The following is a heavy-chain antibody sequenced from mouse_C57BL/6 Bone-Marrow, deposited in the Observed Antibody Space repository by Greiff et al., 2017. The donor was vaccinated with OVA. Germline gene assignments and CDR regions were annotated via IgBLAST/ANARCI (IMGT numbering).Heavy chain of an antibody. Sequence: QVQLQQPGADLVKPGASVKVSCKASGYTFTSYWMHWVKQRPGQGLEWIGRIHPSDSDTNYNQKFKGKATLTVDKFSSPAYLQLSSLTSEDSAVYYCAITTIYYDYDGAWFAYWGKGTLVTVSA. J-gene: IGHJ3*01. CDR2: IHPSDSDT. D-gene: IGHD2-4*01. CDR1: GYTFTSYW. CDR3: AITTIYYDYDGAWFAY. V-gene: IGHV1-74*01.